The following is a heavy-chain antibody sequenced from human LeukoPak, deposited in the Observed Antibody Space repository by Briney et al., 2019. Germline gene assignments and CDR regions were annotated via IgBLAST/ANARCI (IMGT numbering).Heavy chain of an antibody. J-gene: IGHJ5*02. Sequence: ASVKVSCKASGYTFTVYYMYWVRQAPGQGLEWMGRINPNSGDTDYAQNFQGRVTVTRDTSISTAYMELTNLRSDDTAVYYCARGYCSGGTCYLVENWFDPWGQGTLVTVS. D-gene: IGHD2-15*01. V-gene: IGHV1-2*06. CDR3: ARGYCSGGTCYLVENWFDP. CDR1: GYTFTVYY. CDR2: INPNSGDT.